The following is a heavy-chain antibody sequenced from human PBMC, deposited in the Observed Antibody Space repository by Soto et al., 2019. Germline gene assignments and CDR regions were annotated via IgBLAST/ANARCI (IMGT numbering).Heavy chain of an antibody. J-gene: IGHJ4*02. CDR2: INPNGGIT. Sequence: QVKLMQSGAEVKKPGASVRVSCKASGYPSPHNYIHWVRQAPGKGLEWMGIINPNGGITTYAQKFRAGFTMTRDTSTSTVYLELSSLRSEDSAVYYCATSVNSAMAFDYWGQGTLVAVSS. V-gene: IGHV1-46*01. D-gene: IGHD5-18*01. CDR1: GYPSPHNY. CDR3: ATSVNSAMAFDY.